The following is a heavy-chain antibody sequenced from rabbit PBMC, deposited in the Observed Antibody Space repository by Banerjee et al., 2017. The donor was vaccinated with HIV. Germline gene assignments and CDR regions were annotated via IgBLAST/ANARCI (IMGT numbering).Heavy chain of an antibody. V-gene: IGHV1S45*01. CDR1: GFDLSSYYV. Sequence: QQQLEESGGGLVKPEGSLTLTCKASGFDLSSYYVMCWVRQAPGKGLEWIGCIDAGSGTTYYANWAKGRFTISKTSSTTVTLQMTSLTAADTATYFCARDGGSSVYTQYYFNLWGQGTLVTVS. CDR3: ARDGGSSVYTQYYFNL. CDR2: IDAGSGTT. J-gene: IGHJ4*01. D-gene: IGHD8-1*01.